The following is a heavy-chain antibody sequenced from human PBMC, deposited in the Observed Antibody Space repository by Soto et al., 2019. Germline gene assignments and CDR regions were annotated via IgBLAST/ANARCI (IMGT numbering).Heavy chain of an antibody. Sequence: TSETLSLTCTVSGGSISSSSYYWGWIRQPPGKGLEWIGSIYYSGSTYYNPSLKSRVTTSVDTSKNQFSLKLSSVTAADTAVYYCARQAQLGSYYYYYGMDVWGQGTTVTVSS. D-gene: IGHD6-6*01. CDR2: IYYSGST. V-gene: IGHV4-39*01. CDR3: ARQAQLGSYYYYYGMDV. CDR1: GGSISSSSYY. J-gene: IGHJ6*02.